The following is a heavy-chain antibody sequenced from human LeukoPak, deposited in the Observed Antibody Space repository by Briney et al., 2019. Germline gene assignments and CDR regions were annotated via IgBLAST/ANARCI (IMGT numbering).Heavy chain of an antibody. CDR1: GFTFSSYG. D-gene: IGHD3-10*01. V-gene: IGHV3-48*04. CDR3: ARCPLFGELFFYYYYMDV. CDR2: ISSSSSTI. J-gene: IGHJ6*03. Sequence: GGSLRLSCAASGFTFSSYGMTWVRQAPGKGLEWVSYISSSSSTIYYADSVKGRFTISRDNAKNSLYLQMNSLRAEDTAVYYCARCPLFGELFFYYYYMDVWGKGTTVTVSS.